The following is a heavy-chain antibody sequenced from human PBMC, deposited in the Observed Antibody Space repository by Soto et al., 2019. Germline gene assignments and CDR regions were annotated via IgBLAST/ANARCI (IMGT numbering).Heavy chain of an antibody. V-gene: IGHV3-33*01. CDR1: GFTFSTYG. J-gene: IGHJ6*02. CDR2: IWYDGSNK. Sequence: QVQLVESGGGVVQPGRSLRLSCAASGFTFSTYGMHWVRQAPGKGLEWVAVIWYDGSNKYYADSVKGRFTISRDNSKNTLYLQMNSLRDDDTAVYYCAREDTIVVPAAMESGFYYGMDVWGQGTTVTVSS. D-gene: IGHD2-2*01. CDR3: AREDTIVVPAAMESGFYYGMDV.